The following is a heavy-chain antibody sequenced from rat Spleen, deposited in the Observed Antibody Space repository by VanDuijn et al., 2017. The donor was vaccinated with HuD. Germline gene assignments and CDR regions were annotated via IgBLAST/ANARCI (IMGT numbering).Heavy chain of an antibody. J-gene: IGHJ3*01. CDR3: TRHDNMGTANWFAY. D-gene: IGHD1-5*01. V-gene: IGHV5-25*01. CDR2: INTGGGRT. Sequence: EVQLVESGGGLVQLGRSLKLSCAASGFTFSDYYMAWVRQAPTKGLEWVASINTGGGRTYYRDSVRGRFTIFRDMAKSTLYLQMDSLRSEDTATYYCTRHDNMGTANWFAYWGQGTLVTVSS. CDR1: GFTFSDYY.